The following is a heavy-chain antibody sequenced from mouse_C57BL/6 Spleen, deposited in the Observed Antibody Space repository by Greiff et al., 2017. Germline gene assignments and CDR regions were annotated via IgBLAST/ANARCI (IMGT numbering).Heavy chain of an antibody. CDR2: INPNNGGT. CDR1: GYTFTDYY. CDR3: ARGIYDGYHSYFDV. V-gene: IGHV1-26*01. D-gene: IGHD2-3*01. Sequence: EVQLQQSGPELVKPGASVKISCKASGYTFTDYYMNWVKQSHGKSLEWIGDINPNNGGTSYNQKFKGKATLTVDKSSSTAYMELRSLTSEDSAVYYCARGIYDGYHSYFDVWGTGTTVTVSS. J-gene: IGHJ1*03.